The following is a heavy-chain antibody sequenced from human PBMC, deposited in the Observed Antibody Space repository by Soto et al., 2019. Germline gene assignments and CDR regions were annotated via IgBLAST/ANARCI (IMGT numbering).Heavy chain of an antibody. V-gene: IGHV1-18*01. CDR3: ATGPPNQAVAGTXXGYFDY. D-gene: IGHD6-19*01. J-gene: IGHJ4*02. CDR1: GYTFTSYG. CDR2: ISAYNGNT. Sequence: QVQLVQSGAEVKKPGASVKVSCKASGYTFTSYGISWVRQAPGQGLEWMGWISAYNGNTNYAQKLQGRVTMTTDTSTSTAYMELRSLRSDDTAVYYCATGPPNQAVAGTXXGYFDYWGXGTLVTVSS.